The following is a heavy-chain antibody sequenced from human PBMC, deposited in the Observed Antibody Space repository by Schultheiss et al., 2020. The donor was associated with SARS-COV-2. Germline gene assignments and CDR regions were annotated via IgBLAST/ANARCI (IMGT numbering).Heavy chain of an antibody. D-gene: IGHD4-23*01. Sequence: GSLRLSCTVSGGSISSSSYYWSWIRQPPGKGLEWIGYIYYSGSTNYNPSLKSRVTISVDTSKNQFSLKLSSVTAADTAVYYCARGLAVETYFDYWGQGTLVTVSS. CDR3: ARGLAVETYFDY. CDR2: IYYSGST. J-gene: IGHJ4*02. V-gene: IGHV4-61*01. CDR1: GGSISSSSYY.